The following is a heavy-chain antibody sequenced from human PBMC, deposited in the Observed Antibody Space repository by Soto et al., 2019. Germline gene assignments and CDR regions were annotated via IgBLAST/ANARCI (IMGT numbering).Heavy chain of an antibody. CDR2: IKQDGSEK. D-gene: IGHD2-15*01. Sequence: EVQLVESGGGLVQPGGSLRLSCAASGFTFSSYWMSWVRQAPGKGLEWVANIKQDGSEKYYVDSVKGRFTISRDNAKNYLELQMNSLRAEDTAVYYCARDPLGEESYCSGGSCDNYYYYMDVWGKGTTVTVSS. V-gene: IGHV3-7*01. CDR3: ARDPLGEESYCSGGSCDNYYYYMDV. J-gene: IGHJ6*03. CDR1: GFTFSSYW.